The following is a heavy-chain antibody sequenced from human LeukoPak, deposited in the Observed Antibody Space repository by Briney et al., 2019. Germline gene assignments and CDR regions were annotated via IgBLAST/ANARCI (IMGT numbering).Heavy chain of an antibody. CDR3: GREGNSGFYYFDY. CDR2: ISSSSSYI. D-gene: IGHD6-19*01. CDR1: GFTFSSYS. J-gene: IGHJ4*02. Sequence: GGSLRLSCAASGFTFSSYSMNWVRQAPGKGLEWVSSISSSSSYIYYADSVKGRFTISRDNAKNSLYLQMNSLRDEDTAVYYCGREGNSGFYYFDYWGQGTLVTVSS. V-gene: IGHV3-21*01.